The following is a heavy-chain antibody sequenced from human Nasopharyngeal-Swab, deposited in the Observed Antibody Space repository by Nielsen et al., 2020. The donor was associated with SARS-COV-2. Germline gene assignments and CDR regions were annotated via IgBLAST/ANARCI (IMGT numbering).Heavy chain of an antibody. V-gene: IGHV1-69*06. CDR3: ARDRIEITIFGVVYYGMDV. D-gene: IGHD3-3*01. CDR2: IIPIFGTA. Sequence: SVKVSCKASGGTFSSYAISWVRQAPGQGLEWMGGIIPIFGTANYAQKFQGRVTITADKSTSTAYMELSSLRSEDTAVYCCARDRIEITIFGVVYYGMDVWGQGTTVTVSS. J-gene: IGHJ6*02. CDR1: GGTFSSYA.